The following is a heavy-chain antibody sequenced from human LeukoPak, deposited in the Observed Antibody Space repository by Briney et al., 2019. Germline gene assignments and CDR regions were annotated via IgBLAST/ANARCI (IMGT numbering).Heavy chain of an antibody. CDR1: GFTFSTYN. Sequence: AGGSLRLSYTVSGFTFSTYNMNWVRQAPGKGLEWVSYISSSGSTIYYADSVKGRFTISRDNAKNSLSLQMNSLRVEDTAVYYCAKVAKYYYGSETYYFFEHWGQGTPVTASS. V-gene: IGHV3-48*04. CDR2: ISSSGSTI. D-gene: IGHD3-10*01. CDR3: AKVAKYYYGSETYYFFEH. J-gene: IGHJ4*02.